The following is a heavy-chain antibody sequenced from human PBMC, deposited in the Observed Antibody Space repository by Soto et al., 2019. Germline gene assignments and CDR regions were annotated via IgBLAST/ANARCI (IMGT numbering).Heavy chain of an antibody. CDR3: GRDKIPGLFAY. J-gene: IGHJ4*02. CDR1: GGSLSGCD. Sequence: SETLCLTCAVYGGSLSGCDWTGFRQPPGTGLEWIGEINHSGSTNYNPSLKSRVTISVDTSKNQFSLKLTSVTAADTAVYYCGRDKIPGLFAYWSQGTLVTVSS. V-gene: IGHV4-34*01. D-gene: IGHD2-21*01. CDR2: INHSGST.